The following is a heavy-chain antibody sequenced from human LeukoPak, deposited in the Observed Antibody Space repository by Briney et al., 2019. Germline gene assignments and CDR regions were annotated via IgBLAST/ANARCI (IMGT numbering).Heavy chain of an antibody. V-gene: IGHV3-48*01. D-gene: IGHD6-19*01. CDR1: GFTFSSYG. Sequence: PGGSLRLSCAASGFTFSSYGMNWVRQAPGKGLEWVSYISGSSGTIYYADSVKGRFTISRDNAENSLYLQMNSLRAEDTAVYFCARGYSSAWYRLRDYWGQGTLATVSS. J-gene: IGHJ4*02. CDR3: ARGYSSAWYRLRDY. CDR2: ISGSSGTI.